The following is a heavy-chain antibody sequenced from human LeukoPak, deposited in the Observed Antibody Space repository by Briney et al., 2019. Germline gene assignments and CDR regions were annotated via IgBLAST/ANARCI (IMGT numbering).Heavy chain of an antibody. J-gene: IGHJ4*02. D-gene: IGHD3-22*01. Sequence: GGSLILSCAASGFTFSNAWMSWVRQAPGKGLEWVGRIKSKTDGGTTDYAAPVKGRFTISRDDSKNTLYLQMNSLKTEDTAVYCCTTVVVITKTFDYWGQGTLVTVSS. CDR1: GFTFSNAW. V-gene: IGHV3-15*01. CDR2: IKSKTDGGTT. CDR3: TTVVVITKTFDY.